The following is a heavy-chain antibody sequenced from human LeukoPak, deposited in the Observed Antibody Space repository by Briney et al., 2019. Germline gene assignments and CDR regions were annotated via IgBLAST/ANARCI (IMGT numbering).Heavy chain of an antibody. CDR1: GFAFSRHG. D-gene: IGHD3-10*01. J-gene: IGHJ6*03. Sequence: GGSLRLSCAASGFAFSRHGIHWVRQAPGKGLEWVAFIPYDGSNKFYADSVKGRFTISRDNSKNTLYLQMNSLRAGDTAVYYCAKGVGGSANYYYMDVWGKGTTVTVSS. CDR2: IPYDGSNK. CDR3: AKGVGGSANYYYMDV. V-gene: IGHV3-30*02.